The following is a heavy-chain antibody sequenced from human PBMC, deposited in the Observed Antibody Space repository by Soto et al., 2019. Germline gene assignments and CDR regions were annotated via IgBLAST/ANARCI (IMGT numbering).Heavy chain of an antibody. CDR1: GFTFSSYS. Sequence: EVQLVESGGGLVQPGGSLRLSCAASGFTFSSYSMNWVRQAPGKGLEWVSYISSSSSTIYYADSVKGRFTNSRDNAKNPLYLQLNSRRAEDTAVYYCARDGVLRFLEWFPRSQIKFDYWGQGTLVTVSS. J-gene: IGHJ4*02. D-gene: IGHD3-3*01. CDR3: ARDGVLRFLEWFPRSQIKFDY. CDR2: ISSSSSTI. V-gene: IGHV3-48*01.